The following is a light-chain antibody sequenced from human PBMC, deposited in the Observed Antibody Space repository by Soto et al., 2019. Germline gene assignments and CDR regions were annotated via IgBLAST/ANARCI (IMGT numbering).Light chain of an antibody. CDR1: SSDVGGYSY. V-gene: IGLV2-14*01. CDR3: SAWDDSLHGPV. CDR2: EVS. J-gene: IGLJ1*01. Sequence: QSALTQPASVSGSPGQSITISCTGTSSDVGGYSYVSWYQQHPGKTPKLMIYEVSNRPSGVSHRFSGSKSGNTASLTISGLQTEGEADYYCSAWDDSLHGPVFGTGTKVTVL.